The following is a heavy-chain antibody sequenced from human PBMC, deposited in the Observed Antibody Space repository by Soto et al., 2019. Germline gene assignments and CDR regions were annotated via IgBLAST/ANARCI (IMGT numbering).Heavy chain of an antibody. Sequence: PGGSLRLSCAASGFTFSSYAMSWVRQAPGKGLEWVSAISGSGGSTYYADSVKGRFTISRDNSKNTLYLQMNSLRAEDTAVYYCAREGGRFLEWAPSAGMDVWGQGTTVTVSS. V-gene: IGHV3-23*01. CDR1: GFTFSSYA. CDR3: AREGGRFLEWAPSAGMDV. D-gene: IGHD3-3*01. J-gene: IGHJ6*02. CDR2: ISGSGGST.